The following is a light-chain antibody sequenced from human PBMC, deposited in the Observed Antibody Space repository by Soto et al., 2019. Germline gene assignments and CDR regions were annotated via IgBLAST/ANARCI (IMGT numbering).Light chain of an antibody. J-gene: IGLJ1*01. CDR3: QSYDNNSDYV. V-gene: IGLV1-40*01. CDR1: SSNIGAGYV. Sequence: QLVLTQPPSVSGAPGQRVTFSCTGSSSNIGAGYVVHWYQQLPGAAPKLLIFSDNNRPSGVPDRFSGSKSGTSASLAITGLRAEDEADYYCQSYDNNSDYVFGTGTQLTVL. CDR2: SDN.